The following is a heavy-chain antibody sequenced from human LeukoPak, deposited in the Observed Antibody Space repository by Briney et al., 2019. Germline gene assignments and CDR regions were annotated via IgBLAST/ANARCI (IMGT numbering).Heavy chain of an antibody. CDR2: INSDRSST. V-gene: IGHV3-74*01. D-gene: IGHD3-22*01. CDR3: ARGRGRVYDSSGYYKY. J-gene: IGHJ4*02. Sequence: GGSLRLSCAASGFTFSSYWMHWVRQAPGKGLVWVSRINSDRSSTSYADSVKGRFTISRDNAKNTLYLQMNSLRAEDTAVYYCARGRGRVYDSSGYYKYWGQGTLVTVSS. CDR1: GFTFSSYW.